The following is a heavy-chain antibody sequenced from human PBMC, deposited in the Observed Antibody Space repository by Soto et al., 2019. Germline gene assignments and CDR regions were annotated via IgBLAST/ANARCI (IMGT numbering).Heavy chain of an antibody. J-gene: IGHJ6*02. Sequence: QVQLQQSGPGLVKPSETLSLTCTVSSGPSSSHNWGWIRQSPGRGLEWIGYVYTTGGTSYKPSLKSRVTIAADTSANHISQTLSFVTAAGTAIYDCVRQGIGNLHGIVDVWGQGTTVSVSS. CDR2: VYTTGGT. D-gene: IGHD1-1*01. V-gene: IGHV4-59*08. CDR3: VRQGIGNLHGIVDV. CDR1: SGPSSSHN.